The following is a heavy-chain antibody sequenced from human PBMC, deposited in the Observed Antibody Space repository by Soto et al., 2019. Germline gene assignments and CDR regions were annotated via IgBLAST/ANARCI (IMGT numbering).Heavy chain of an antibody. D-gene: IGHD2-2*01. CDR3: ARVSSTQQDYYYYYGMDV. Sequence: ASVKVSCKASGYTFTSYGISWVRQAPGQGLEWMGWISAYNGNTNYAQKLQGRVTMTTDTSTSTAYMELRSLRSDDTAVYYCARVSSTQQDYYYYYGMDVWGQGTTVTVSS. V-gene: IGHV1-18*01. CDR2: ISAYNGNT. CDR1: GYTFTSYG. J-gene: IGHJ6*02.